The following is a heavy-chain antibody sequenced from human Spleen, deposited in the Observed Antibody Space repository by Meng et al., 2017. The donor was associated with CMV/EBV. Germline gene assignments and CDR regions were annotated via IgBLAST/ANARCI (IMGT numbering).Heavy chain of an antibody. D-gene: IGHD1-26*01. CDR1: GFTFEDYV. Sequence: SLKISCAASGFTFEDYVMHWVRQAPGKGLEWVSSISWNSNSIDYADSVKGRFTISRDNAKNSLYLQMNSLRAEDTALYFCASLGATDYYFDFWGRGTLVTVSS. CDR3: ASLGATDYYFDF. CDR2: ISWNSNSI. V-gene: IGHV3-9*01. J-gene: IGHJ4*02.